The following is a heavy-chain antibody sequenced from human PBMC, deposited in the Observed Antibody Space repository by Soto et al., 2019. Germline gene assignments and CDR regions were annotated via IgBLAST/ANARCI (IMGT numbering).Heavy chain of an antibody. Sequence: SETLSLTWTVSCGSISSSSYCRSCIRQPPGKVLEWIGYIYYSGSTYYNPSLKSRVTISVDTSKNQFSLKLSSVTAADTAVYYCARGANYYDSSPYFDYWGQGTLVTVSS. CDR1: CGSISSSSYC. CDR3: ARGANYYDSSPYFDY. V-gene: IGHV4-31*02. CDR2: IYYSGST. D-gene: IGHD3-22*01. J-gene: IGHJ4*02.